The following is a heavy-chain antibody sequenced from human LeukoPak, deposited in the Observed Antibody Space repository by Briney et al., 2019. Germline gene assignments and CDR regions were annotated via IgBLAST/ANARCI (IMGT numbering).Heavy chain of an antibody. D-gene: IGHD6-13*01. V-gene: IGHV3-7*01. Sequence: GGSLRLSCAASGFTFTNYWMSWVRQAPGTGLEWVANIKQDRNEKYYVDSVRGRFTITRDNAKNSLYLQMNSLRAEDTAVYYCARGGTSGYSSSLHFWGGNYYFDYWGQGTLVTVSS. CDR2: IKQDRNEK. CDR3: ARGGTSGYSSSLHFWGGNYYFDY. CDR1: GFTFTNYW. J-gene: IGHJ4*02.